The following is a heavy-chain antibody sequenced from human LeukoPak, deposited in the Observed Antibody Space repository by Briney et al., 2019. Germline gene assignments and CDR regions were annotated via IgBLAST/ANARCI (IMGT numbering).Heavy chain of an antibody. J-gene: IGHJ4*02. V-gene: IGHV4-39*07. CDR2: IFYSGST. CDR1: GGFISNTSYY. Sequence: SETLSLTCTVSGGFISNTSYYWGWIRQPPGKGLQWIGSIFYSGSTYYNPSLKSRVTISIDTSKKHFFLKLKSVTAADTAVYYCARGYGDFRVEGRYFHSWGQGTLVTVSS. D-gene: IGHD4-17*01. CDR3: ARGYGDFRVEGRYFHS.